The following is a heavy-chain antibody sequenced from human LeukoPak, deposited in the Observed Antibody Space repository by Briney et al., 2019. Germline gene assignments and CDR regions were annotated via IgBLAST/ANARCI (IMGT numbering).Heavy chain of an antibody. J-gene: IGHJ4*02. V-gene: IGHV3-21*01. D-gene: IGHD6-13*01. CDR3: ARTVGYSSSSVAQDY. CDR1: GFTFSSYR. Sequence: GGPLRLSCAASGFTFSSYRRNWLRQAPGKGLEWVSSISSSSSYIYYADSVKGRFTISRENAKNSLYLQTKHLSADDTAVYYSARTVGYSSSSVAQDYWGQGTLVTVSS. CDR2: ISSSSSYI.